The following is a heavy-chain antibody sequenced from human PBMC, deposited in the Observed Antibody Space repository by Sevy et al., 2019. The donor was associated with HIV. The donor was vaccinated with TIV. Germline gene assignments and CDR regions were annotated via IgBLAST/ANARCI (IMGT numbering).Heavy chain of an antibody. CDR3: ARASHMITFGGVIVIDGIDY. J-gene: IGHJ4*02. D-gene: IGHD3-16*02. V-gene: IGHV3-30*09. CDR1: GLTFSNYA. Sequence: GSLRLSCAASGLTFSNYAIHWVRQAPGKGLEWVAVISYDGSNKDYADSVKGRFAISRDNSKNTLYLQMNSLRVEDTAVYYCARASHMITFGGVIVIDGIDYWGQGTLVTVSS. CDR2: ISYDGSNK.